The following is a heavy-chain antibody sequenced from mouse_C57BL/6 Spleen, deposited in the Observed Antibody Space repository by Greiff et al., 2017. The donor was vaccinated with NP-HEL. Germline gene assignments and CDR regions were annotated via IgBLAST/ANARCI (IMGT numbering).Heavy chain of an antibody. CDR2: IYPGDGDT. V-gene: IGHV1-80*01. CDR3: ARGGYDYALDY. CDR1: GYAFSSYW. D-gene: IGHD2-4*01. Sequence: VQLQQSGAELVKPGASVKISCKASGYAFSSYWMNWVKQRPGKGLEWIGQIYPGDGDTNYNGKFKGKATLTADKSSSTAYMQLSSLTSEDSAVYFCARGGYDYALDYWGQGTTLTVSS. J-gene: IGHJ2*01.